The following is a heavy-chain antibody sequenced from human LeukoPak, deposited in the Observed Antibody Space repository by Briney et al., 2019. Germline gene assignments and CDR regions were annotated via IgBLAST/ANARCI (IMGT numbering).Heavy chain of an antibody. CDR1: GFTFSSYS. J-gene: IGHJ6*02. Sequence: PGGSLRLSCAASGFTFSSYSMNWVRQAPGKGLEWVSSISSSSSYIYYADSVKGRFTISRDNAKNSLYLQMNSLRAEDTAVYYCARDQRRGRSPLSYYYGMDVWGQGTTVTVSS. CDR3: ARDQRRGRSPLSYYYGMDV. V-gene: IGHV3-21*01. CDR2: ISSSSSYI. D-gene: IGHD1-26*01.